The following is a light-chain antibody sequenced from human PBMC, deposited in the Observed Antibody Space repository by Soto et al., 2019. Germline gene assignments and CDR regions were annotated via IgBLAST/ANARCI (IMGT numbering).Light chain of an antibody. J-gene: IGKJ1*01. Sequence: DIQMTQSPSTLSGSVGDRVTITCRASQTISSWLAWYQQKPGKAPKLLIYKASRLQSGVPSRFSGRGSGTDFTLTISSLQPEDFATYYCLQDYDYPRTFGQGTKVDIK. V-gene: IGKV1-5*03. CDR2: KAS. CDR3: LQDYDYPRT. CDR1: QTISSW.